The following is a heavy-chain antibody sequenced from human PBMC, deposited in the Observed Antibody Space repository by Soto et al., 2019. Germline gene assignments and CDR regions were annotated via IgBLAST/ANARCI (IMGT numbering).Heavy chain of an antibody. Sequence: SLKISCKGSGYSFTSYWIGWVRQMPGKGLEWMGIIYPGDSDTRYSPSFQGQVTISADKSISTAYLQWSSLKASDTAMYYCARSSNTAPYCSSTSCSSYYYYGMDVWGQGTTVTVSS. CDR3: ARSSNTAPYCSSTSCSSYYYYGMDV. J-gene: IGHJ6*02. V-gene: IGHV5-51*01. CDR2: IYPGDSDT. D-gene: IGHD2-2*01. CDR1: GYSFTSYW.